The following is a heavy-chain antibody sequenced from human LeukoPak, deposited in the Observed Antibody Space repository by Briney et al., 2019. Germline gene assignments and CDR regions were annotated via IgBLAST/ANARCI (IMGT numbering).Heavy chain of an antibody. CDR3: ARDRGYSSGGNWFDP. Sequence: ASVKVSCKASGYAFTSYGISWVRQAPGQGLEWMGWISAYNGNTNYAQKLQGRVTMTTDTSTSTAYMELRSLRSDDTAVYYCARDRGYSSGGNWFDPWGQGTLVTVSS. J-gene: IGHJ5*02. D-gene: IGHD6-19*01. V-gene: IGHV1-18*01. CDR2: ISAYNGNT. CDR1: GYAFTSYG.